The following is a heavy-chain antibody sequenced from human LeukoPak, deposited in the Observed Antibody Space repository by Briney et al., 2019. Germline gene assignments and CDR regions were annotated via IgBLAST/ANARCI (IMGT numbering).Heavy chain of an antibody. Sequence: PSETLSLTCTVSGGSLSSSSYYWGWIRQPPGKGLEWIGIIFYTGNTYYNPSLKSRVTIALDMSKNQFSLKLKSVTAADTAVYYCARDLYYYDSSSGYSSSSFDYWGQGTLVTVSS. J-gene: IGHJ4*02. V-gene: IGHV4-39*07. CDR2: IFYTGNT. D-gene: IGHD3-22*01. CDR1: GGSLSSSSYY. CDR3: ARDLYYYDSSSGYSSSSFDY.